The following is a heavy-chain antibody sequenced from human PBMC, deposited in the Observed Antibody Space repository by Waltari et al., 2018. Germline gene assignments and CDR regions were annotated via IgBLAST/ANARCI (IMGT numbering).Heavy chain of an antibody. CDR3: ARDSFGHGRQSSYHFGMDV. Sequence: EVQLVESGGDLVKPGGSLRLSCVGSEFTFRAYAMNWVRQGPGKGLEWLSSGSSGASHTDYADSVKGRFTISRDDAKNSVYLEMKRLRVDDTAVYYCARDSFGHGRQSSYHFGMDVWGQGTTVTVSS. V-gene: IGHV3-21*02. CDR1: EFTFRAYA. D-gene: IGHD1-26*01. CDR2: GSSGASHT. J-gene: IGHJ6*02.